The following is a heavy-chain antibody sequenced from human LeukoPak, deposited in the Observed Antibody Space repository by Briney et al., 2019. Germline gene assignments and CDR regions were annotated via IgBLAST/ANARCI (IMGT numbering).Heavy chain of an antibody. V-gene: IGHV1-46*01. CDR3: ARDNSVGDIAWWFDP. Sequence: ASVKVSCKASGYIFINNWMHWVRQAPGQGLEWIGLINPTGTGTLYAQKFQGRVTMTRDMSTSTDYMELSSLRSEDTAVYYCARDNSVGDIAWWFDPWGQGTLVTVSS. CDR2: INPTGTGT. D-gene: IGHD3-10*01. J-gene: IGHJ5*02. CDR1: GYIFINNW.